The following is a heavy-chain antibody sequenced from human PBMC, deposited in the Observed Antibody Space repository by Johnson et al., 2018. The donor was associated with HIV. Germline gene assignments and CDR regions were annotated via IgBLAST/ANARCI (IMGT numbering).Heavy chain of an antibody. D-gene: IGHD1-7*01. J-gene: IGHJ3*02. V-gene: IGHV3-30*04. Sequence: QVQLVESGGGLVQPGGSLRLSCAASGFTFSSYAMHWVRQAPGKGLEWVAVISYDGSNQYYADSVKGRFTISRDNSKNTVFLQMNSLRAEDTAVYYCARDRIPYNWNYEGDAFDIWGQGTMVTVSS. CDR2: ISYDGSNQ. CDR3: ARDRIPYNWNYEGDAFDI. CDR1: GFTFSSYA.